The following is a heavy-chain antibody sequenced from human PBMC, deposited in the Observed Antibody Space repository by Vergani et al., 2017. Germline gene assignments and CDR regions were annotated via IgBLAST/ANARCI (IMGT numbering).Heavy chain of an antibody. D-gene: IGHD6-13*01. J-gene: IGHJ4*02. CDR3: ARDPFYSSSWFEHGGY. CDR2: ISGSGGST. V-gene: IGHV3-23*01. Sequence: EVQLLESGGGLVQPGGSLRLSCAASGFTFSSYAMSWVRQAPGKGLEWVSAISGSGGSTYYADSVKGRFTISRDNSKNTLYLQMNSLRAEDTAVYYCARDPFYSSSWFEHGGYWGQGTLVTVSS. CDR1: GFTFSSYA.